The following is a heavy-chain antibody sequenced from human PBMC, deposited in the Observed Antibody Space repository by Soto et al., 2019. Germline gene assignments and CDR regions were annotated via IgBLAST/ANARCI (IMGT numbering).Heavy chain of an antibody. CDR1: GGTFSSYA. V-gene: IGHV1-69*06. CDR2: IIPIFGTA. CDR3: ARDRIAVSRRGFDY. J-gene: IGHJ4*02. D-gene: IGHD6-19*01. Sequence: QVQLVQSGAEVKKPGSSVKVSCNASGGTFSSYAISWVRQAPGQGLEWMGGIIPIFGTANYAQKFQGRVTITADKSTSTAYMELSSLRSEDTAVYYCARDRIAVSRRGFDYWGQGTLVTVSS.